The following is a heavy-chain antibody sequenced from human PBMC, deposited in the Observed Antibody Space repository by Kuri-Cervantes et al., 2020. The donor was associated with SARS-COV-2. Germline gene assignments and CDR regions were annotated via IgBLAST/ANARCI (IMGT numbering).Heavy chain of an antibody. CDR2: INPSGGST. J-gene: IGHJ6*03. CDR3: ARSVDFWSGYYLVDVLWSDVYYMDV. Sequence: ASVKVSCKASGYTFTSYYMHWVRQAPGQGLEWMGIINPSGGSTSYAQKFQGRVTMTRDTFTSTVYMELSSLRSEDTAVYYCARSVDFWSGYYLVDVLWSDVYYMDVWGKGTTVTVSS. D-gene: IGHD3-3*01. CDR1: GYTFTSYY. V-gene: IGHV1-46*01.